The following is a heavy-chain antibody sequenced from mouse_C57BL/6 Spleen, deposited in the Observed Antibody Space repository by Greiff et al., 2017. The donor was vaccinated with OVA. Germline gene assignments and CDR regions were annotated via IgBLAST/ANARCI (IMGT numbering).Heavy chain of an antibody. CDR2: IDPSDSET. CDR1: GYTFTSYW. J-gene: IGHJ2*01. CDR3: ARRGNDGYFDY. V-gene: IGHV1-52*01. D-gene: IGHD2-3*01. Sequence: VKLQQPGAELVRPGSSVKLSCKASGYTFTSYWMHWVKQRPIQSLEWIGNIDPSDSETHYNQKFKDKATLTVDKSSSTAYMQLSSLTSEDSAVYYCARRGNDGYFDYWGQGTTLTVSS.